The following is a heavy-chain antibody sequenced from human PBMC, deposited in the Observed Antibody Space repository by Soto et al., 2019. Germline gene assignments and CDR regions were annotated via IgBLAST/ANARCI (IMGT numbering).Heavy chain of an antibody. CDR2: IYPGDSDT. CDR3: ARPPYDSSGYGAFDI. D-gene: IGHD3-22*01. Sequence: PGESLKISCKGSGYSFTSYWIGWVRQMPGKGLEWMVIIYPGDSDTRYSPSFQGQVTISADKSISTAYLQWSSLKASDTAMYYCARPPYDSSGYGAFDIWGQGTMVTVSS. CDR1: GYSFTSYW. V-gene: IGHV5-51*01. J-gene: IGHJ3*02.